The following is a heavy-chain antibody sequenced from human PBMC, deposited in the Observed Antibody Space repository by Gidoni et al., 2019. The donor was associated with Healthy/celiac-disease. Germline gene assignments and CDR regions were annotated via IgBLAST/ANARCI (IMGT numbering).Heavy chain of an antibody. CDR1: GGYISSSSYY. Sequence: QLQLQESGSGLVKPSATLSLTCTVSGGYISSSSYYWGCIRQPPGKGLEWIGSIYYSGSTYYNPSLKSRVTISVDTSKNQFSLKLSSVTAADTAVYYCARSIGRLQNQEAFDIWGQGTMVTVSS. CDR3: ARSIGRLQNQEAFDI. CDR2: IYYSGST. J-gene: IGHJ3*02. V-gene: IGHV4-39*01. D-gene: IGHD6-25*01.